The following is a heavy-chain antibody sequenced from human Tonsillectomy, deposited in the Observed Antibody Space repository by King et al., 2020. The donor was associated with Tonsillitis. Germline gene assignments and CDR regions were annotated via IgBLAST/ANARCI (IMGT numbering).Heavy chain of an antibody. Sequence: VQLVESGGGLVQPGGSLRLSCAASGFTFSSYAMNWVRQAPGKGLEWVSAISGSGGNKYYADSVKLRFTISRNNSKNTLYLQMNSLRAEDTAVYYCASNLAELDYWGQGTLVTVSS. D-gene: IGHD1-7*01. J-gene: IGHJ4*02. V-gene: IGHV3-23*04. CDR3: ASNLAELDY. CDR1: GFTFSSYA. CDR2: ISGSGGNK.